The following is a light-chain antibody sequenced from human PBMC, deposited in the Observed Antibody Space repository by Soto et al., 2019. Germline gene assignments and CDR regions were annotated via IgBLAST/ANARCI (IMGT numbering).Light chain of an antibody. V-gene: IGKV1-5*03. CDR3: QQYNSYPWT. J-gene: IGKJ1*01. CDR1: QSISSW. Sequence: DIQMTQSPSTLSASVGDKVTITCRASQSISSWLAWYQQKPGKAPKLLIYKASTLESGVPSNFSGSGSGTEFTLSISSRQPEDFATYYCQQYNSYPWTFGQGTKVDVK. CDR2: KAS.